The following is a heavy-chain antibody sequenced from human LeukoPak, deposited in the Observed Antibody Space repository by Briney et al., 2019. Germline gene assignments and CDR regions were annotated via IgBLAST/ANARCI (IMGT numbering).Heavy chain of an antibody. CDR2: ISAYNGYT. J-gene: IGHJ4*02. CDR3: ARHESGYDFFFDY. V-gene: IGHV1-18*01. D-gene: IGHD5-12*01. CDR1: GYTFTSYD. Sequence: ASVKVSCKASGYTFTSYDISWVRHAPGQGLEWMGWISAYNGYTNYAQMLQGRVTMTTDTSTSTAYMELRSLRSDDTAVYYCARHESGYDFFFDYWGQGTLVTVSS.